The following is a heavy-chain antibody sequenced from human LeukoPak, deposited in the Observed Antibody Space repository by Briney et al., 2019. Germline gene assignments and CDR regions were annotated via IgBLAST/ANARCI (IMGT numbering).Heavy chain of an antibody. D-gene: IGHD3-9*01. J-gene: IGHJ3*02. Sequence: SETLSLTCAVYGGSFSGYYWSWIRQPPGKGLEWIGEINHSGSTNYNPSLKSRVTISVDTSENQFSLKLSSVTAADTAVYYCARGGGFRELRYFDWLLPHAFDIWGQGTMVTVSS. CDR2: INHSGST. V-gene: IGHV4-34*01. CDR3: ARGGGFRELRYFDWLLPHAFDI. CDR1: GGSFSGYY.